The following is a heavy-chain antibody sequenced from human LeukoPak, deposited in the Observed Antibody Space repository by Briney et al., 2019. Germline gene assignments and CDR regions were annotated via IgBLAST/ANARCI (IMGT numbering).Heavy chain of an antibody. CDR3: ARQAISGYDPPPFDS. J-gene: IGHJ4*02. CDR1: GGSIISSTYH. V-gene: IGHV4-39*01. Sequence: PSETLSLTCTVSGGSIISSTYHWGWIRQPPGKGLDWIGNLYCSGSTYYNPSLKSRVTKSVDTSKNQFSLKLSSVTAGDTAVYYCARQAISGYDPPPFDSWGQGTLVTVSS. D-gene: IGHD5-12*01. CDR2: LYCSGST.